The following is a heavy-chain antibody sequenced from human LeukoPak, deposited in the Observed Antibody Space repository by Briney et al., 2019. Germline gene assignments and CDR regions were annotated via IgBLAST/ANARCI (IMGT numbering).Heavy chain of an antibody. D-gene: IGHD3-3*01. CDR2: FNPSGGST. V-gene: IGHV1-46*01. CDR3: ARGSYDFWTGYSEDWFDP. CDR1: GYTFTSYY. J-gene: IGHJ5*02. Sequence: ASVKVSCKASGYTFTSYYIHWVRQAPGQGLEWMGIFNPSGGSTSYAQKFQGRVTMTRDMSTSTVYMELSSLRSEDTAVYYCARGSYDFWTGYSEDWFDPWGQGTLVTVSS.